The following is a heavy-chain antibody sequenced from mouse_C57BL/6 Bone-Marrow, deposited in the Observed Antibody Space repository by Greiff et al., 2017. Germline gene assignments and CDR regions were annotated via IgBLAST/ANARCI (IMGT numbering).Heavy chain of an antibody. D-gene: IGHD4-1*01. Sequence: QVQLQQPGAELVMPGASVKLSCKASGYTFTSYWMHWVKQRPGQGLEWIGEIDPSDSYTNYNQKFKGKSTLTVDKSSSTAYMQRSSLTSEDSAVYYCARGDWDWFAYWGQGTLVTVSA. CDR2: IDPSDSYT. CDR1: GYTFTSYW. V-gene: IGHV1-69*01. CDR3: ARGDWDWFAY. J-gene: IGHJ3*01.